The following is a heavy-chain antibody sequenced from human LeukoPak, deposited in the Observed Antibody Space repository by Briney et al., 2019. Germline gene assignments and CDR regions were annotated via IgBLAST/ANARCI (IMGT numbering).Heavy chain of an antibody. CDR1: GFTFSSYA. CDR3: ARDGGIAVALDY. J-gene: IGHJ4*02. Sequence: GGSLRLSCAASGFTFSSYAMSWVRQAPGKGLEWVSAISGSGGSTYYADSVKGRFTISRDNSKNTLYLQMNSLRAEDTAVYYCARDGGIAVALDYWGQGTLVTVSS. CDR2: ISGSGGST. V-gene: IGHV3-23*01. D-gene: IGHD6-19*01.